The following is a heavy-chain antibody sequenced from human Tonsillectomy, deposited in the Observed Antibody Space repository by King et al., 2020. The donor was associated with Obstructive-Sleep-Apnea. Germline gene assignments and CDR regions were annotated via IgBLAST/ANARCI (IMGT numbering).Heavy chain of an antibody. D-gene: IGHD2-2*01. CDR3: ARGEYRGFAHQSWFDP. V-gene: IGHV4-39*06. CDR2: IYYSGST. Sequence: RLQLQESGPGLVRPSETLSLTCTVSGGSISSTSYYWGWIRQPPGKGLEWIGNIYYSGSTYYNPSLTSRVTISVDTSKNQFSLKLRSVTAADTAVDYCARGEYRGFAHQSWFDPWGQGTLITVSS. J-gene: IGHJ5*02. CDR1: GGSISSTSYY.